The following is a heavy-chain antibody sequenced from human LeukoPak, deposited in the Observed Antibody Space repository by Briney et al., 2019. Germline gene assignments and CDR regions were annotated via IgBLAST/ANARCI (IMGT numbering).Heavy chain of an antibody. CDR1: GSSFTSYW. CDR2: LYPGDSDT. CDR3: ARPPIGAAAGTSEFDY. Sequence: GGSLKISCKGSGSSFTSYWIGWVRQMPGKGLGWMWILYPGDSDTRYSSSFQGQVTISADKSISTAYLQWSSLKASDTAMYYCARPPIGAAAGTSEFDYWGQGTLVTVSS. J-gene: IGHJ4*02. D-gene: IGHD6-13*01. V-gene: IGHV5-51*01.